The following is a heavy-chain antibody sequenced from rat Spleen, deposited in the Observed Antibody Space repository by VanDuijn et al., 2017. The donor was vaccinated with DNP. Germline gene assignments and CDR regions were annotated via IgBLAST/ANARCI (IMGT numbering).Heavy chain of an antibody. Sequence: EVQLVESGGGLVQPGRSLKLSCSVSGFTLSDYYMAWVRQAPAKGLEWVAYISYDGGGTYNGDSVKGRFTISRDNAKRTLYLQMNSLRSEDLATYYCARWADYFDYWGQGVMVTVSS. D-gene: IGHD4-6*01. CDR1: GFTLSDYY. CDR3: ARWADYFDY. CDR2: ISYDGGGT. J-gene: IGHJ2*01. V-gene: IGHV5-22*01.